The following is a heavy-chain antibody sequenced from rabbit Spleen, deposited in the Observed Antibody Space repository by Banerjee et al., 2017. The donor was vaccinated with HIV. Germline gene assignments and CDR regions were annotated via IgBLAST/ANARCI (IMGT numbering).Heavy chain of an antibody. CDR1: GFSFSSSDY. Sequence: VESGGDLVQPGASLTLTCTASGFSFSSSDYMCWVRQAPGKGLEWISCIASSSSGFTYSATWAKGRFTISKTSSTTVTLQMTSLTVADTATYFCARDTGSSFSSYGMDLWGQGTLVTVS. CDR2: IASSSSGFT. J-gene: IGHJ6*01. CDR3: ARDTGSSFSSYGMDL. D-gene: IGHD8-1*01. V-gene: IGHV1S40*01.